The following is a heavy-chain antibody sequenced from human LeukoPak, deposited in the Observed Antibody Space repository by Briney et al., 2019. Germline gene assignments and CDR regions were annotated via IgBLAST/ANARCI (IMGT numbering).Heavy chain of an antibody. J-gene: IGHJ4*02. CDR2: IYYSWST. Sequence: PSETLSLTCTVSGGSISSYYWSWIRQPPGKGLEWIGYIYYSWSTSYNPSLKSRVTISVDTSKNQFSLKLSSVTAADTAVYYCAGASYDSSGVHWGQGTLVTVSS. V-gene: IGHV4-59*01. CDR3: AGASYDSSGVH. CDR1: GGSISSYY. D-gene: IGHD3-22*01.